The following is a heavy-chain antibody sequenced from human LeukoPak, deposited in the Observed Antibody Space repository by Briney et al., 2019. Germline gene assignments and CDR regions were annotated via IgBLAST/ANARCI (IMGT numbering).Heavy chain of an antibody. D-gene: IGHD2-15*01. V-gene: IGHV3-30*02. CDR2: IRYDESNK. Sequence: PGGSLRLSCAASGFTFSDYGMHWVRQAPGKGLEWVAFIRYDESNKYYADSVKGRFTISRENSKNTLYLEMTRLRTEDTAVYFCGRGGSTRAQAFDVWGQGTMVTVSS. CDR3: GRGGSTRAQAFDV. J-gene: IGHJ3*01. CDR1: GFTFSDYG.